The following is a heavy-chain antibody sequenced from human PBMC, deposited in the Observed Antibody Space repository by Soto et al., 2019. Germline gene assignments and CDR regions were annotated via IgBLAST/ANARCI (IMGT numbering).Heavy chain of an antibody. CDR1: GFTFSSYA. J-gene: IGHJ4*02. CDR2: ISGSGGST. CDR3: AKDPLAYCGGDCSPSYYFDY. D-gene: IGHD2-21*02. V-gene: IGHV3-23*01. Sequence: GGSLRLSCAASGFTFSSYAMSWVRQAPGKGLEWVSAISGSGGSTYYADSVKGRFTISRDNSKNTLYLQMNSLRAEDTAVYYCAKDPLAYCGGDCSPSYYFDYWGQGTLVTVSS.